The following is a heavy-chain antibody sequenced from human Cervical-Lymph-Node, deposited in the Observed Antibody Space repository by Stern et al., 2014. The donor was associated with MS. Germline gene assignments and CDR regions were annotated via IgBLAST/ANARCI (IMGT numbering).Heavy chain of an antibody. D-gene: IGHD2-21*01. CDR1: GFTFSSYY. CDR3: ANCGDYCYENVAHHHDY. J-gene: IGHJ4*02. CDR2: IGRDGSDK. Sequence: VQLVESGGGLVQRGGSLRLSCAASGFTFSSYYMTWVRQAPGKGLEWVATIGRDGSDKYYADSVKGRFTISRDNAHKSVHLQMNSLRVEDTAKYYCANCGDYCYENVAHHHDYWGQGTQVIVSS. V-gene: IGHV3-7*01.